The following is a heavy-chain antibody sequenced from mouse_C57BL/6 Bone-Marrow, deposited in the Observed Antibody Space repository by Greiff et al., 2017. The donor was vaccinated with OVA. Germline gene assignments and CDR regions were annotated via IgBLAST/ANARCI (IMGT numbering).Heavy chain of an antibody. D-gene: IGHD1-1*01. CDR3: LTTVVATDY. Sequence: EVQLQQSGPELVKPGASVKISCKASGYTFTDYYMNWVKQSHGKSLEWIGDINPNNGGTSYNQKFKGKATLTVDKSSSTAYMELRSLTSEDSAVYYCLTTVVATDYWGQGTTLTVSS. CDR2: INPNNGGT. CDR1: GYTFTDYY. J-gene: IGHJ2*01. V-gene: IGHV1-26*01.